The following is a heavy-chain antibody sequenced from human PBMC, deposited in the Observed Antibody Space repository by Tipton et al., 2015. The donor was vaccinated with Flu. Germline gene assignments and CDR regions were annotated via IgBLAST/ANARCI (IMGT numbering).Heavy chain of an antibody. Sequence: TLSLTCTVSGGSISSSGYHWAWIRQAPGKGLEWIGSIYYTGNTYYNPSLESRVSISADTSRSQFSLKLTSVTATDTAVFYCATVNSFYFFFDSWGQGILVTVSS. J-gene: IGHJ4*02. CDR1: GGSISSSGYH. D-gene: IGHD2-15*01. V-gene: IGHV4-39*07. CDR3: ATVNSFYFFFDS. CDR2: IYYTGNT.